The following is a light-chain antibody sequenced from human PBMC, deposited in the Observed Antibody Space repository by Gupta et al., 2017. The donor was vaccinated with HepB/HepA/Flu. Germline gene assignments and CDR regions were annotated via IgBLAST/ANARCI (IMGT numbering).Light chain of an antibody. CDR3: NSRDSSGNHLV. V-gene: IGLV3-19*01. Sequence: SSALTQDPAVSVALGQTVRITCQGDSLRSFYASWYQQKPGQPPLLVIYGKNNRPSGIPDRFSGSSSGDTASLTITGAQAEDEADYYCNSRDSSGNHLVFGGGTKLTVL. J-gene: IGLJ2*01. CDR1: SLRSFY. CDR2: GKN.